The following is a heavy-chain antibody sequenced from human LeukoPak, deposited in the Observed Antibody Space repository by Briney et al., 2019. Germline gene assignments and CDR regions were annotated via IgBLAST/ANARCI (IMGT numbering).Heavy chain of an antibody. CDR1: GFTFSSYW. Sequence: GGSLRLSCAASGFTFSSYWMHWVRQAPGKGLLWVSRINGDGSITSTADSVKGRFTISRDNAKNTLYLQLNSLRAEDTAIYFCARGLPPYSNTWNDHLGQGTLVTVSS. J-gene: IGHJ5*02. V-gene: IGHV3-74*01. CDR2: INGDGSIT. CDR3: ARGLPPYSNTWNDH. D-gene: IGHD6-13*01.